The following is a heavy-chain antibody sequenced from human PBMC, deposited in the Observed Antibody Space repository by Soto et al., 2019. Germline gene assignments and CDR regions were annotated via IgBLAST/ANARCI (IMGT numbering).Heavy chain of an antibody. V-gene: IGHV1-2*02. J-gene: IGHJ4*02. CDR1: GYTFTGYY. D-gene: IGHD3-22*01. CDR2: INPNSGGT. Sequence: EASVKVSCKASGYTFTGYYMHWVRQAPGQGLEWMGWINPNSGGTNYAQKFQGRVTMTRDTSISTAYMELSRLRSDDTAVYYCARAMYYYDSSGYYLRMDYFDYWGQGTLVTVSS. CDR3: ARAMYYYDSSGYYLRMDYFDY.